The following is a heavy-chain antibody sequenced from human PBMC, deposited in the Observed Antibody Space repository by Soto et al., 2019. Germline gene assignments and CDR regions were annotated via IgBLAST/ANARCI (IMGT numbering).Heavy chain of an antibody. J-gene: IGHJ4*02. CDR2: NYYSGNT. CDR3: AREGGESSDGLYYFDS. V-gene: IGHV4-30-4*01. Sequence: QVQLQESGPGLVKPSQTLSLTCTVSGGSTSSDNYWSWIRQPPGKGLEWIGHNYYSGNTDYNPSPNSRLAISIDTYKNQFSLKLSSVTAADTAVYFCAREGGESSDGLYYFDSWGQGSLVTVSS. CDR1: GGSTSSDNY. D-gene: IGHD3-16*01.